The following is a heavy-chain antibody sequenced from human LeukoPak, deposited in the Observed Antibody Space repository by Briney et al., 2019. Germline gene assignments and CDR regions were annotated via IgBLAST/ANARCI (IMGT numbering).Heavy chain of an antibody. J-gene: IGHJ4*02. V-gene: IGHV4-59*01. CDR3: ARERGYDSSGYYFDY. D-gene: IGHD3-22*01. CDR1: GGSISSYY. Sequence: SETLSLTCTVSGGSISSYYWSWIRQPPGKGLEWIGYIYYSGSTNYNPSLKSRVTISVDTSKNQFSLKLSSVTAADTAVYYCARERGYDSSGYYFDYWGQGTLVTVSS. CDR2: IYYSGST.